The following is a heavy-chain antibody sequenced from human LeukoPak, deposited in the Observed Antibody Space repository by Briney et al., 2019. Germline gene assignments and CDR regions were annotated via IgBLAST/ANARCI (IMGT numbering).Heavy chain of an antibody. Sequence: PSETLSLTCTVSGGSISSGDYYWSWIRQPPGKGLEWIGYIYYSGSTYYNPSLKSRVTISVDTSKNQFSLKLSSVTAADTAVYYCARDGYDSSGYAYWGQGTLVTVSS. CDR3: ARDGYDSSGYAY. D-gene: IGHD3-22*01. CDR2: IYYSGST. CDR1: GGSISSGDYY. V-gene: IGHV4-30-4*01. J-gene: IGHJ4*02.